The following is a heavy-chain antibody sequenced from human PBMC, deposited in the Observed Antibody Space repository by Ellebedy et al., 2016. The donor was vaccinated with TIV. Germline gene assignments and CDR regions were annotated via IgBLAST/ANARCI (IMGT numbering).Heavy chain of an antibody. CDR3: ARGLQSSPPPPNPPTYAFDI. J-gene: IGHJ3*02. V-gene: IGHV4-34*01. Sequence: MPSETLSLTCAVYGGSFSGYYWSWIRQPQGKGLEWIGEINHSGSTNYNPSLKSRVTISVDTSKNQFSLKLSSVTAADTAVYYCARGLQSSPPPPNPPTYAFDIWGQGTMFTVSS. CDR2: INHSGST. CDR1: GGSFSGYY. D-gene: IGHD5-24*01.